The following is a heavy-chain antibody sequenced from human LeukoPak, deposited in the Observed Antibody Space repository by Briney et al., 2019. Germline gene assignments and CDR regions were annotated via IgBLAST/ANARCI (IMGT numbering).Heavy chain of an antibody. D-gene: IGHD5-24*01. CDR3: AREGRYRYGYNEYHSYMDI. CDR2: IYYSGST. J-gene: IGHJ6*03. Sequence: SETLSLTCAVYGGSFSGYYWSWIRQPPGKGLEWIGYIYYSGSTNYNASLKSRVTISVDTSKNQFSLKLSSVTAAETAVYYCAREGRYRYGYNEYHSYMDIWGKGTTVTVSS. V-gene: IGHV4-59*01. CDR1: GGSFSGYY.